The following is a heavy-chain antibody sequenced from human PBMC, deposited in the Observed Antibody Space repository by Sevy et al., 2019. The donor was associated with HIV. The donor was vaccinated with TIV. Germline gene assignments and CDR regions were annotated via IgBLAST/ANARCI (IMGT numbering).Heavy chain of an antibody. J-gene: IGHJ6*02. CDR3: ARMGHGDYVRFYYYYYGMDV. CDR1: GFTFSSYS. V-gene: IGHV3-48*01. CDR2: ISSSSSTI. Sequence: GGSLRLSCAASGFTFSSYSMNWVRQAPGKGLEWVSYISSSSSTIYYADPVKGRFTISRDNAKNSLYLQMNSLRAEDTAVYYCARMGHGDYVRFYYYYYGMDVWGQGTTVTVSS. D-gene: IGHD4-17*01.